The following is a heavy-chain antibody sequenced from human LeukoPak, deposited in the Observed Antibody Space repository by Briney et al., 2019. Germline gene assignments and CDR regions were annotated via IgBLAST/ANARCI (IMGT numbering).Heavy chain of an antibody. CDR1: GFTFSSYD. Sequence: GGSLRLSCAASGFTFSSYDMHWVRQATGKGLEWVSAIGTAGDTYYPGSVKGRFTISRENAKNSLYLQMNSLRAGDTAVYYCARAPPPVGYYYYGMDVWGQGTTVTVSS. D-gene: IGHD4-23*01. V-gene: IGHV3-13*01. CDR3: ARAPPPVGYYYYGMDV. CDR2: IGTAGDT. J-gene: IGHJ6*02.